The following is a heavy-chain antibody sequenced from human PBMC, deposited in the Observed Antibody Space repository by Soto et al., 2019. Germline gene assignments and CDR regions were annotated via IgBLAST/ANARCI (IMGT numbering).Heavy chain of an antibody. J-gene: IGHJ4*02. D-gene: IGHD2-21*02. CDR2: ICGSGTTT. Sequence: GGSLRLTCAASGFTFSNYAMSWVRKAPGKGLQWVSYICGSGTTTYNGDSVRGLTTSAGDNYDNTLLLQMDGTTAENTAVYYCAKGALLPGDDRFDYWGQGTLVTVSS. CDR1: GFTFSNYA. V-gene: IGHV3-23*01. CDR3: AKGALLPGDDRFDY.